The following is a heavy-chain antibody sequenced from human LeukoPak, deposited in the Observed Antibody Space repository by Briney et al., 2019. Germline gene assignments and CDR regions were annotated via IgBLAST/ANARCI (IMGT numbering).Heavy chain of an antibody. V-gene: IGHV4-34*01. D-gene: IGHD6-13*01. Sequence: PSETLSLTCAVYGGSFSGYYWSWIRQPPGKGLEWIGEINHSGSTNYNPSLKSRVTISVDTSKNQFSLKLSSVTAADTAVYYCARGRGQQLQHTGSAPWGQGPLVPVS. CDR3: ARGRGQQLQHTGSAP. CDR1: GGSFSGYY. J-gene: IGHJ5*02. CDR2: INHSGST.